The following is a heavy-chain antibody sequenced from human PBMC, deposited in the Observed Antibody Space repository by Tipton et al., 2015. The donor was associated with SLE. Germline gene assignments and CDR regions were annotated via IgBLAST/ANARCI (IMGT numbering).Heavy chain of an antibody. CDR3: AREFEQQPFDL. CDR1: GGSFSGYY. CDR2: INHSGST. V-gene: IGHV4-34*01. Sequence: TLSLTCAVYGGSFSGYYWSWIRQPPGKGLEWIGEINHSGSTNYNPSLKSRVTISVDTSKNQFSLKLRSVTAADTAVYYCAREFEQQPFDLWGRGTLVTVSS. J-gene: IGHJ2*01. D-gene: IGHD6-13*01.